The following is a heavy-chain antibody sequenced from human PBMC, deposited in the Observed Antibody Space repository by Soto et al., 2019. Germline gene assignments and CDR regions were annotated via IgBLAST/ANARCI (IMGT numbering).Heavy chain of an antibody. D-gene: IGHD4-17*01. V-gene: IGHV3-23*01. Sequence: EVQLLESGGGLVQPGGSLRLSCAASGFTFSSYAMSWVRQAPGKGLEWVSAISGSGGSTYYADSVKGRFTISRDNSKNTLYLQMNSLRAEDTAVYYCAKDPNDYGDYDIDPFFDYWGQGTLVTVSS. CDR3: AKDPNDYGDYDIDPFFDY. CDR2: ISGSGGST. J-gene: IGHJ4*02. CDR1: GFTFSSYA.